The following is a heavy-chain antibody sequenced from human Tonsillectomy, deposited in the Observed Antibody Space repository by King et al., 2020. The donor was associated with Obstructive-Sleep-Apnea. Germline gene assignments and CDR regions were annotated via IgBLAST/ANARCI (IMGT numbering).Heavy chain of an antibody. CDR2: VYYTGST. CDR3: ARSTAMDHFHY. D-gene: IGHD5-18*01. CDR1: NDSISSYY. Sequence: VQLQESGPGLVRPSETLSLTCTVSNDSISSYYWSWIRQPPGKGLEWIGYVYYTGSTNYSPSLKGRVTISVDTSKDQFSLRLSSVTAADTAVYYCARSTAMDHFHYWGQGTWSPSPQ. J-gene: IGHJ4*02. V-gene: IGHV4-59*01.